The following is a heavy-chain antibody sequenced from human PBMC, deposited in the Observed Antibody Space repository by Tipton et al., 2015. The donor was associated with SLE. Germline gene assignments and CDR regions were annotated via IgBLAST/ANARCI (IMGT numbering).Heavy chain of an antibody. V-gene: IGHV4-31*03. CDR3: ARDPGMSRYLDGRYFDY. D-gene: IGHD3-9*01. J-gene: IGHJ4*02. Sequence: TLSLTCSVSGVSIGSGGYYWSWIRQHPGQGLEYIGYIYYSGTSYCIPSLKSRVTISIDSSKSQLSLNLRSVTAADTAVYYCARDPGMSRYLDGRYFDYWGRGTQVTVSS. CDR1: GVSIGSGGYY. CDR2: IYYSGTS.